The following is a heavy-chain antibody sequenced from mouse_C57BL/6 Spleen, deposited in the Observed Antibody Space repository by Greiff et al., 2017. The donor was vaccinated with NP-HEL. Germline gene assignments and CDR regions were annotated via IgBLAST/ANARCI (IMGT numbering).Heavy chain of an antibody. D-gene: IGHD2-3*01. CDR3: ARFSHPRWSFDY. CDR2: ISCSGST. J-gene: IGHJ2*01. CDR1: GYSITSDY. V-gene: IGHV3-8*01. Sequence: ESGPGLAKPSQTLSLTCSVTGYSITSDYWNWIRKFPGNKLEYMGYISCSGSTYYNPSLKSRLSITRDTSKNQYYLQLNSVTTEDTATDYCARFSHPRWSFDYWGQGTTLTVSS.